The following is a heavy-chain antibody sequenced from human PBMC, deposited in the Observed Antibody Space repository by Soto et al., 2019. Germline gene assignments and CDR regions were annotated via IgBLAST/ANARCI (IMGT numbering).Heavy chain of an antibody. CDR2: IYSSGNT. CDR1: GGSISSSY. CDR3: ARDLWGYCGTDCYPLDV. Sequence: SETLSLTCTVSGGSISSSYWSWIRQPPGKGLEYMGYIYSSGNTNYNPSLKSRVTISVDTSKNQFSLQLDSVTAADTAVYYCARDLWGYCGTDCYPLDVWGQGTTVTVSS. D-gene: IGHD2-21*02. J-gene: IGHJ6*02. V-gene: IGHV4-59*01.